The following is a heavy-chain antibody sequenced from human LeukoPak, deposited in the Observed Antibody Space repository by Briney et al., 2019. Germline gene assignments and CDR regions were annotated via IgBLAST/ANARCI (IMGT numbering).Heavy chain of an antibody. V-gene: IGHV3-30*02. D-gene: IGHD3-10*01. CDR3: AGVRGVIGSFFDP. Sequence: GGSLRLSCAASGFTFSSYGMHWVRQAPGKGLEWAAFIRYDGSNKYYADSVKGRFTISRDNSKNTLYLQMNSLRAEDTAVYYCAGVRGVIGSFFDPWGQGTLVTVSS. J-gene: IGHJ5*02. CDR1: GFTFSSYG. CDR2: IRYDGSNK.